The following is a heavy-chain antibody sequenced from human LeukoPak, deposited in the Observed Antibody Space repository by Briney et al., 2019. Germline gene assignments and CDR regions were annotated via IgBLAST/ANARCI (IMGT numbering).Heavy chain of an antibody. Sequence: PGGSLRLSCAASGFIFSSYWMSWVRQAPGKGLEWVANIKQDGSEKYYVDSVKGRFTISRDNAKNSLYLEMNSLRAEDTAVYYCARDIGDSSGYYGSYFDYWGQGTLVTLSS. CDR3: ARDIGDSSGYYGSYFDY. CDR2: IKQDGSEK. V-gene: IGHV3-7*01. CDR1: GFIFSSYW. J-gene: IGHJ4*02. D-gene: IGHD3-22*01.